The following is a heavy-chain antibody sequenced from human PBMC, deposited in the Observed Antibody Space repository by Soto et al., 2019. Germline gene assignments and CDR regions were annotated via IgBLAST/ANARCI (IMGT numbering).Heavy chain of an antibody. CDR2: ISYDGSNK. Sequence: GGSLRLSCAASGFTFSSYAMHWVRQAPGKGLEWVAVISYDGSNKYYADSVKGRFTISRDNSKNTLYLQMNSLRAEDTAVYYCARGRRWLQTEYYFDYWGQGTLVTVSS. D-gene: IGHD5-12*01. V-gene: IGHV3-30-3*01. J-gene: IGHJ4*02. CDR3: ARGRRWLQTEYYFDY. CDR1: GFTFSSYA.